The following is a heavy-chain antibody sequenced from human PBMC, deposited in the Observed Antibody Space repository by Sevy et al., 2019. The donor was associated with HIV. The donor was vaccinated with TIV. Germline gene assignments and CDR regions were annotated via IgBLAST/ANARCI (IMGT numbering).Heavy chain of an antibody. J-gene: IGHJ6*02. CDR3: ARDFGAQTPLNYYYYGMDV. D-gene: IGHD3-10*01. Sequence: GGSLRLSCAASGFTFSSYGMHWVRQAPGKGLEWVAVIWYDGSNKYYADSVKGRFTISRDNSKNTLYLQMNSLRAEDTAVYYCARDFGAQTPLNYYYYGMDVGGHGTTVTVS. CDR2: IWYDGSNK. V-gene: IGHV3-33*01. CDR1: GFTFSSYG.